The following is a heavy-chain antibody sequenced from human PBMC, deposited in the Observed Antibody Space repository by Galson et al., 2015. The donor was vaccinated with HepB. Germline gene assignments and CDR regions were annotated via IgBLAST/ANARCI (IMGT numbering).Heavy chain of an antibody. CDR2: ISAYNGNT. Sequence: SVKVSCKASGYTFTSYGISWVRQAPGQGLEWMGWISAYNGNTNYAQKLQGRVTMTTDTSTSTAYMELRSLRSDDTAVYYCARLPYYYGSGSYAHYYMDVWGKGTTVTVSS. CDR1: GYTFTSYG. CDR3: ARLPYYYGSGSYAHYYMDV. J-gene: IGHJ6*03. D-gene: IGHD3-10*01. V-gene: IGHV1-18*04.